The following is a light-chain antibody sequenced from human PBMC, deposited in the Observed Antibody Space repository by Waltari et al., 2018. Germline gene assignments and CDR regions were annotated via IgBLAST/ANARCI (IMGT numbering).Light chain of an antibody. CDR3: QQYYSSSVT. V-gene: IGKV4-1*01. J-gene: IGKJ3*01. CDR2: WAS. CDR1: QSVSSY. Sequence: EIVLTQSPATLSLSPGERATLSCRASQSVSSYLAWYQQKPGQPPKLLIHWASRRESGVPDRFSGGGSGTDFTLTISSLQAEDVAVYYCQQYYSSSVTFGPGTKVEIK.